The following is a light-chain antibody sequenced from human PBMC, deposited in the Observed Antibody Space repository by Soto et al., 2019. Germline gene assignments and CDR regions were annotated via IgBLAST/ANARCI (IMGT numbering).Light chain of an antibody. CDR2: KSS. J-gene: IGKJ1*01. Sequence: DIQMTQSPSTLSASEGDRVTISCRASQSVSIWLAWYQQKPGRAPKLLIYKSSILESGVPSRFSGSGSGTEFTLTSSSLQPDDFATYYCQQFNTSPWTFGQGTKVDIK. V-gene: IGKV1-5*03. CDR3: QQFNTSPWT. CDR1: QSVSIW.